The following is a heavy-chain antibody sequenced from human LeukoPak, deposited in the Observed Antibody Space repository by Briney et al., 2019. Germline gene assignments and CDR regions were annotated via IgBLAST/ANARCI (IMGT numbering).Heavy chain of an antibody. Sequence: GGSLRLSCAASGFTFSTYWMHWVRQAPGKGLVWVSRISSDGSSTNYADSVKGRFAISRDAAKNTLFLQINSLRAEDRAVYFCAAAGRGSLDYWGQGTLVTVSS. V-gene: IGHV3-74*01. CDR2: ISSDGSST. J-gene: IGHJ4*02. CDR3: AAAGRGSLDY. D-gene: IGHD3-16*01. CDR1: GFTFSTYW.